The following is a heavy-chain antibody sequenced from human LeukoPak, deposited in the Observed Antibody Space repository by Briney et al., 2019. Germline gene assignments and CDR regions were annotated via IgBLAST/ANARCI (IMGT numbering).Heavy chain of an antibody. CDR2: IYYSGST. J-gene: IGHJ4*02. Sequence: SETLSLTCTVSGGSISSYYWSWIRQPPGKGLEWIGYIYYSGSTNYNPSLKSRVTISVGTSKNQFSLKLSSVTAADTAVYYCAGSMAVAGLSFDYWGQGTLVTVSS. CDR1: GGSISSYY. V-gene: IGHV4-59*01. D-gene: IGHD6-19*01. CDR3: AGSMAVAGLSFDY.